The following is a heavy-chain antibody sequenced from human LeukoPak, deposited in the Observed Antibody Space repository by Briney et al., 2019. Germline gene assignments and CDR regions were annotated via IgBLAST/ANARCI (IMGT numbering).Heavy chain of an antibody. CDR1: GFTCANYA. Sequence: TGGSLRLSCAASGFTCANYAMSWVRQGPGKGLEWVSTISGSGGSTYYADSVKGRFTISRDNSKNTLFLQMNSLRADDTAVYFCAKDQKSIAATGYDYWGQGTLVTVSS. D-gene: IGHD6-13*01. J-gene: IGHJ4*02. CDR3: AKDQKSIAATGYDY. CDR2: ISGSGGST. V-gene: IGHV3-23*01.